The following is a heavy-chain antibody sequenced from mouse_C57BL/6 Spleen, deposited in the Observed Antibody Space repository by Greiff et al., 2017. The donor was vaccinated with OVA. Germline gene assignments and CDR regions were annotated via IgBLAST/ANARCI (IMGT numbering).Heavy chain of an antibody. J-gene: IGHJ4*01. CDR1: GFTFTDYY. D-gene: IGHD1-1*01. CDR3: ARYMVVATRVYYYAMDY. V-gene: IGHV7-3*01. Sequence: DVHLVESGGGLVQPGGSLSLSCAASGFTFTDYYMSWVRQPPGKALEWLGFIRNKANGYTTEYSASVKGRFTISRDNSQSILYLQMNALRAEDSAIYYCARYMVVATRVYYYAMDYWGQGTSVTVSS. CDR2: IRNKANGYTT.